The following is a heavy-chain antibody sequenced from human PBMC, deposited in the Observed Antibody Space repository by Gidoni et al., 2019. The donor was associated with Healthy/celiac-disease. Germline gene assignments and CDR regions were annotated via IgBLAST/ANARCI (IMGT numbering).Heavy chain of an antibody. CDR3: ARGYDSSGYYLDY. V-gene: IGHV4-59*01. CDR2: IYYSGST. D-gene: IGHD3-22*01. J-gene: IGHJ4*02. CDR1: GGSISSYY. Sequence: QVQLQESGPGLVKPSETLSLTCTVSGGSISSYYWSWIRQPPGKGLEWIGYIYYSGSTNYNPSLKSRVTISVDTSKNQFSLKLSSVTAADTAVYYCARGYDSSGYYLDYWGQGTLVTVSS.